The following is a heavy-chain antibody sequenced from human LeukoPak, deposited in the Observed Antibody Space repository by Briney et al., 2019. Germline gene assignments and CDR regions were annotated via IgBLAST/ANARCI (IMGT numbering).Heavy chain of an antibody. J-gene: IGHJ3*01. CDR3: AKWAGTLNAFDV. V-gene: IGHV4-59*08. CDR1: GDSIRSYY. Sequence: SETLSLTRTVSGDSIRSYYWNWVRQPPGKSLEWIGYTHYSGNTYSNPSLKSRVTTSVDTSNNQFSLRLSSVTAADTAMYYCAKWAGTLNAFDVWGQGTMVTASS. D-gene: IGHD1/OR15-1a*01. CDR2: THYSGNT.